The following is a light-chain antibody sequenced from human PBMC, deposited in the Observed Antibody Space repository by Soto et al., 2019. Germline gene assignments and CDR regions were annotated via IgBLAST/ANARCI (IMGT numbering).Light chain of an antibody. CDR2: DAS. V-gene: IGKV3-11*01. CDR3: QQRSNWPPEVT. CDR1: QSVSSN. Sequence: EIVITQSPATRSVSPGERATLSCRASQSVSSNLAWYQQKPGQATRLLIYDASNRATGIPARFIGSGSGTDFTRTSSSLEPEDFAVYYGQQRSNWPPEVTFGPGTRLEIK. J-gene: IGKJ5*01.